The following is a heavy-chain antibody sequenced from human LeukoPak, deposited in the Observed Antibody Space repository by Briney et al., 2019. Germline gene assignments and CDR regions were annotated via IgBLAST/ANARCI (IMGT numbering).Heavy chain of an antibody. J-gene: IGHJ6*02. CDR1: GFTFSSYS. CDR2: ISSSSSYI. Sequence: PGGSLRLSCAASGFTFSSYSMNWVRQPPGKGLEWVSSISSSSSYIYYADSVKGRFTISRDNAKNSVYLQMNSLRAEDTAVYYCARASDYGDYFSGMDVWGQGTTVSVSS. D-gene: IGHD4-17*01. V-gene: IGHV3-21*01. CDR3: ARASDYGDYFSGMDV.